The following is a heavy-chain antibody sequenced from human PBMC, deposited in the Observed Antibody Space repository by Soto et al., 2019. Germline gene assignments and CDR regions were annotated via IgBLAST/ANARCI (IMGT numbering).Heavy chain of an antibody. CDR1: GGSFTSNNW. V-gene: IGHV4-4*02. CDR3: ASRDPGTSVDY. D-gene: IGHD1-7*01. Sequence: PSETLSLTCAVSGGSFTSNNWWTWVRQPPGQGLEWIGEIYRTGSTNYNPSLKSRVTISLNKSENQFSLKVTSLTAADTAVYYCASRDPGTSVDYWGQGTLVTVSS. J-gene: IGHJ4*02. CDR2: IYRTGST.